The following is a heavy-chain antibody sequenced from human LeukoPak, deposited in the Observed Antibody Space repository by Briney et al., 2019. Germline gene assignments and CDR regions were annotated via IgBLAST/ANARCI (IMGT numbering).Heavy chain of an antibody. Sequence: GGSLRLSCAASGFNFSTYAMSWVRQAPGKGLEWVSATSGSGGARYYADPVKGRFTISRDNSKNTVYLQMNSLRVEDTAIYYCAKQKGPGITGYDAFDIWGQGTMVTVSS. CDR2: TSGSGGAR. CDR1: GFNFSTYA. J-gene: IGHJ3*02. D-gene: IGHD1-20*01. V-gene: IGHV3-23*01. CDR3: AKQKGPGITGYDAFDI.